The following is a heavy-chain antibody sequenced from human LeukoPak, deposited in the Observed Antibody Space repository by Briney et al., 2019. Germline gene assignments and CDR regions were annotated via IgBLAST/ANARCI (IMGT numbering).Heavy chain of an antibody. V-gene: IGHV3-21*01. CDR1: GFTFSSYS. Sequence: GGSLRLSCAASGFTFSSYSMNWVRQARGKGLEWVSSISSSSSYIYYADSVKGRFTISRDNAKNSLYLQMNSLRAEDTAVYYCARACSSTSSGWLLPYYYYYYMDVWGKGTTVTVSS. CDR2: ISSSSSYI. CDR3: ARACSSTSSGWLLPYYYYYYMDV. J-gene: IGHJ6*03. D-gene: IGHD2-2*01.